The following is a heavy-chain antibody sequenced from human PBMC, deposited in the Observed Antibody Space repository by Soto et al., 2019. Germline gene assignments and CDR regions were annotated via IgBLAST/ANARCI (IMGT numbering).Heavy chain of an antibody. CDR3: ARGGYHYDSSGYAYFDY. V-gene: IGHV4-59*12. Sequence: SETLSLTCSVSGGSIRTYYWSWIRQPPGKGLEWIGNFFNTGSTRYNPSLNSRATISVDTSKKQISPKMSSVTAADTAVYYCARGGYHYDSSGYAYFDYWGQGTLVTVSS. J-gene: IGHJ4*02. CDR2: FFNTGST. D-gene: IGHD3-22*01. CDR1: GGSIRTYY.